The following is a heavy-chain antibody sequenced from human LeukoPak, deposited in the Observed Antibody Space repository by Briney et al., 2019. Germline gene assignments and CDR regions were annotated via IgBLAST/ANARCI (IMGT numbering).Heavy chain of an antibody. V-gene: IGHV3-23*01. CDR2: ISGSGGST. D-gene: IGHD2-21*02. Sequence: GGSLRLSCAASGFTFSSYAMSWVRQAPGKGLEWVSAISGSGGSTYYADSVKGRFTISRDNSKNTLYLQMNSPRAEDTAVYYCAKLVVVTAIRVGYYFDYWGQGTLVTVSS. CDR1: GFTFSSYA. CDR3: AKLVVVTAIRVGYYFDY. J-gene: IGHJ4*02.